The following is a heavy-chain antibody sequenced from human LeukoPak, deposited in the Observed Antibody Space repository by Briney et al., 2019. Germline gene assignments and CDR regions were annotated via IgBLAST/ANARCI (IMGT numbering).Heavy chain of an antibody. Sequence: PGGSLRLSCAASGFTFSSYEMNWVRQAPGKGLEWVSYISSSGSTIYYADSVKGRFTISRDNAKNTLYLQMNSLRAEDTAVYYCAREGPLGYCSSTSCSLDYWGQGTLVTVSS. D-gene: IGHD2-2*01. V-gene: IGHV3-48*03. CDR2: ISSSGSTI. J-gene: IGHJ4*02. CDR1: GFTFSSYE. CDR3: AREGPLGYCSSTSCSLDY.